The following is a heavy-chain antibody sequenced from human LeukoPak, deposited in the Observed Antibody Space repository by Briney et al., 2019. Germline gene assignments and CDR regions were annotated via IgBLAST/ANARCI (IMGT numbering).Heavy chain of an antibody. CDR3: AVGYYDSIDY. D-gene: IGHD3-22*01. Sequence: SETLSLTCVVYGGSFSGYYWSWIRQPPGKGLEWIGEINHSGSTNYNPSLKSRVTISVDTSKNQFSLKLSSVTAADTAVYYCAVGYYDSIDYWGQGTLVTVSS. CDR2: INHSGST. CDR1: GGSFSGYY. V-gene: IGHV4-34*01. J-gene: IGHJ4*02.